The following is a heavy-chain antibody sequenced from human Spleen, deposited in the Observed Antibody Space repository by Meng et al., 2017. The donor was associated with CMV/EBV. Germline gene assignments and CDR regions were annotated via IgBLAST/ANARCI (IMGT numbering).Heavy chain of an antibody. D-gene: IGHD5-18*01. Sequence: QVQLQQWGAGLLKPSETLSLTSAVYGGSFSGYYWSWIRQPPGKGLEWSGEINHSGSTNYNPSLKSRVTISVDTSKNQFSLKLSSVTAADTAVYYCARGGWIQLWSFDYWGQGTLVTVSS. CDR2: INHSGST. J-gene: IGHJ4*02. CDR3: ARGGWIQLWSFDY. CDR1: GGSFSGYY. V-gene: IGHV4-34*01.